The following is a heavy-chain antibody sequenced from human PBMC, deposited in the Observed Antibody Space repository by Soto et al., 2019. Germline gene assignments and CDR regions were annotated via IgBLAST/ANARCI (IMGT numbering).Heavy chain of an antibody. CDR3: AHSPWGAAPDY. CDR1: GFSLSARGVG. Sequence: SGPTLVNPTQTLTLTRSVSGFSLSARGVGVGWIRQPPGKALEWLAIIYWNDDKLYSPSLKSRLTITKDTAENQVVLTMTNMDPVDTATYFCAHSPWGAAPDYWGQGTVVTVS. CDR2: IYWNDDK. V-gene: IGHV2-5*01. D-gene: IGHD3-16*01. J-gene: IGHJ4*02.